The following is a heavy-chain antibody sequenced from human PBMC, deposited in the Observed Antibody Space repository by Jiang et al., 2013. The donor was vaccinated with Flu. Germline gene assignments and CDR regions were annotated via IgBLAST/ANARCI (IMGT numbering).Heavy chain of an antibody. CDR2: IWYDGSNK. Sequence: GRSRRDSPRAASGFTFSSYGMHWVRQAPGKGLEWVAVIWYDGSNKYYADSVKGRFTISRDNSKNTLYLQMNSLRAEDTAVYYCARDRYYDSSGPNYYYGMDVVGPRDHGHR. CDR1: GFTFSSYG. V-gene: IGHV3-33*01. CDR3: ARDRYYDSSGPNYYYGMDV. J-gene: IGHJ6*02. D-gene: IGHD3-22*01.